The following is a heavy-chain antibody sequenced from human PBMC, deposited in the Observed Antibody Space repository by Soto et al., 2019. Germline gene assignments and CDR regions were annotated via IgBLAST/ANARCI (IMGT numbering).Heavy chain of an antibody. Sequence: PGGSLRLSCAASGFTFSSYWMHWVRQAPGKGLVWVARIKSDGSSTSYGYSVKGRFTMSRDNANNTLYLQMNSLRAEDTAVYYCARARIELDGYHXLGQGTLVTASX. CDR2: IKSDGSST. J-gene: IGHJ4*02. V-gene: IGHV3-74*01. D-gene: IGHD6-19*01. CDR1: GFTFSSYW. CDR3: ARARIELDGYHX.